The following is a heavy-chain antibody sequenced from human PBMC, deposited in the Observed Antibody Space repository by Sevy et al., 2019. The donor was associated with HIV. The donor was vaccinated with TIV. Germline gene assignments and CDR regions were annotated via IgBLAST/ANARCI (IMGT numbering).Heavy chain of an antibody. J-gene: IGHJ6*02. D-gene: IGHD3-10*01. CDR2: ISYDGSNK. Sequence: GGSLRLSCAASGFTFSSYGMHWVRQAPGKGLEWVAVISYDGSNKYYADSVKGRFTISRDNSKNTLYLQMNSLRAEDTAVYYCAKEDYGSGSYYFAYYYYGMDVWGQGTTVTVSS. CDR3: AKEDYGSGSYYFAYYYYGMDV. V-gene: IGHV3-30*18. CDR1: GFTFSSYG.